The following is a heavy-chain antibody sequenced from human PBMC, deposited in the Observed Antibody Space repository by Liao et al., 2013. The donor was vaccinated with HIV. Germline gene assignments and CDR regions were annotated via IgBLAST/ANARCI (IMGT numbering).Heavy chain of an antibody. J-gene: IGHJ1*01. CDR3: ATPRAAAGGGYFQH. V-gene: IGHV4-4*07. D-gene: IGHD6-13*01. CDR1: GGSISSYS. Sequence: QVPLQPSGPGLVKPSKTLSLTCGVSGGSISSYSWNWIRQSAEKGLEWIGRIYANGNANYNPSLRNRLTISMDTTKNQFSLNINSVTAADTAVYYCATPRAAAGGGYFQHWGQGTLVTVSS. CDR2: IYANGNA.